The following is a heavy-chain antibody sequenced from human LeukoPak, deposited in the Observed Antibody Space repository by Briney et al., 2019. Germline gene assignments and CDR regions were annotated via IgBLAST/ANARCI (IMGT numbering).Heavy chain of an antibody. D-gene: IGHD3-22*01. J-gene: IGHJ3*02. CDR2: IYYSGST. CDR3: ARDSIHYYDSSGYSGAFDI. Sequence: PSETLSLTCTVSGGSISSYYWSWLRQPPGKGLEWIGYIYYSGSTNYNPSLKRRVTISVDTSKNQFSLKLSSVTAADTAVYYCARDSIHYYDSSGYSGAFDIWGQGTMVTVSS. V-gene: IGHV4-59*01. CDR1: GGSISSYY.